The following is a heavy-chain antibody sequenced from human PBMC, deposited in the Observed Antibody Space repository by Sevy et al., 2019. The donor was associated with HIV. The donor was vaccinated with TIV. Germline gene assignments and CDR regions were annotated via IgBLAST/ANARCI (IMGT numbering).Heavy chain of an antibody. CDR1: GYTFTSYG. CDR2: ISAYNGNT. V-gene: IGHV1-18*01. CDR3: ARALFGAAAGSNWFDP. J-gene: IGHJ5*02. Sequence: ASVKVSCKASGYTFTSYGISWVRQAPGQGLEWMGWISAYNGNTNYAQTLQGRVTMTTDTSTSTAYMELRSLRSDDTAVYYCARALFGAAAGSNWFDPWGQGTLVTVSS. D-gene: IGHD6-13*01.